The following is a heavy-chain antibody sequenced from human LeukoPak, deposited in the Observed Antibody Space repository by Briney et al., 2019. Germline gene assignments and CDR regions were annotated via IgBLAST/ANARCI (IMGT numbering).Heavy chain of an antibody. J-gene: IGHJ4*02. V-gene: IGHV3-23*01. CDR2: ISDNGGRT. CDR1: GFTFSTYT. Sequence: GGSLRLSCAASGFTFSTYTMAWVRQAPGGGLGWVSGISDNGGRTYYADSVKGRFAITRDDSKSTLYLQMNSLRGEDTAVYYCAKDFGRNLGGPGYWGRGTLVIVSS. CDR3: AKDFGRNLGGPGY. D-gene: IGHD1-14*01.